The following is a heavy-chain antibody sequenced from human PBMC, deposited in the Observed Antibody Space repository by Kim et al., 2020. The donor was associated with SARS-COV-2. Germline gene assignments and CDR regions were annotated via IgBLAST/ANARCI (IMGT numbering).Heavy chain of an antibody. D-gene: IGHD3-9*01. V-gene: IGHV3-23*01. CDR3: AKDRLLRYFDWFLYPNTVPHFDP. CDR1: GFTFSSNA. Sequence: VGSLRLSCAASGFTFSSNAMSWVRLAPGKGLELVSDISGSGGSTNYADSVQSRLTNYGDNSKNTLYLQMNSLRAEDTSVYYCAKDRLLRYFDWFLYPNTVPHFDPGGQGTLVTVPS. J-gene: IGHJ5*02. CDR2: ISGSGGST.